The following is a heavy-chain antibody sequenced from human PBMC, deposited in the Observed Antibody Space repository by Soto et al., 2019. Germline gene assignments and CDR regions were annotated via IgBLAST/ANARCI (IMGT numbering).Heavy chain of an antibody. Sequence: PGGSLRLSCAASGSTFSSYAMSWVRQAPGKGLEWVSAISGSGGSTYYADSVKGRFTISRDNSKNTLYLQMNSLRAEDTAVYYCAKDLYGYCSSTSCPTPAFDIWGQRTMVTVSS. V-gene: IGHV3-23*01. D-gene: IGHD2-2*01. CDR1: GSTFSSYA. CDR3: AKDLYGYCSSTSCPTPAFDI. J-gene: IGHJ3*02. CDR2: ISGSGGST.